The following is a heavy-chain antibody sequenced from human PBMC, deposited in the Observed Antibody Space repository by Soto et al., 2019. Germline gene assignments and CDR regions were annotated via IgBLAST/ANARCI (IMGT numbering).Heavy chain of an antibody. J-gene: IGHJ4*02. CDR2: LSDSGGSI. D-gene: IGHD6-13*01. CDR1: GFTFSSHA. CDR3: AKVSSSWYAGFFDL. Sequence: HPGGSLRLSCTASGFTFSSHAMTWVRQAPGKGLEWVSGLSDSGGSIYYADSVKGRFTISRDNSMNTLYLQMKTLRAEDTAVYYCAKVSSSWYAGFFDLWGQGTLVTVSS. V-gene: IGHV3-23*01.